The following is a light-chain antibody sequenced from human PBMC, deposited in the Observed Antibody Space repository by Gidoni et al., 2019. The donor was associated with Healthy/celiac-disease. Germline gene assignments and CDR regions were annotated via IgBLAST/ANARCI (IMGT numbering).Light chain of an antibody. J-gene: IGKJ2*01. CDR2: KAS. CDR1: QRISSW. V-gene: IGKV1-5*03. Sequence: DIHMTQSPSTLSASVVDRVTITCRASQRISSWLAWYQQKPGKAPKLLIYKASSSESGGPSRFSGSGSGTEFNLTISSLQPDDFANYYCQQYNSYQYTFGQGTKLEIK. CDR3: QQYNSYQYT.